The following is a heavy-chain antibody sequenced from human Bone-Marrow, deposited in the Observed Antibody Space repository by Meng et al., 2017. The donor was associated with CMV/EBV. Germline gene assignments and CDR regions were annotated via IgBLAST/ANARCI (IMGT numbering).Heavy chain of an antibody. D-gene: IGHD1-26*01. Sequence: SVKVSCKASRDTFSSYTISWVRQAPGQGLEWMGGIIPVFGTANYAQKFHGRVTITTDESTTTVYMELSSLKIEDTAVYYCARRTPIVGATSSLFDSWGQGTLVTVSS. CDR1: RDTFSSYT. CDR2: IIPVFGTA. CDR3: ARRTPIVGATSSLFDS. V-gene: IGHV1-69*05. J-gene: IGHJ5*01.